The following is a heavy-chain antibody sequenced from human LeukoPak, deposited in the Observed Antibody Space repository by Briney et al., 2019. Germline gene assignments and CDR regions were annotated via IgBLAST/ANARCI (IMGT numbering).Heavy chain of an antibody. Sequence: SLRLSCAASGFTFSSYAMHWVRQAPGKGLEWVAVISYDGSNKYYADSVKGRFTISRDNSKNTLYLQMNSLRAEDTAVYYCASYADRRFDYWGQGTLVTVSS. J-gene: IGHJ4*02. CDR2: ISYDGSNK. V-gene: IGHV3-30-3*01. CDR3: ASYADRRFDY. CDR1: GFTFSSYA. D-gene: IGHD3-16*01.